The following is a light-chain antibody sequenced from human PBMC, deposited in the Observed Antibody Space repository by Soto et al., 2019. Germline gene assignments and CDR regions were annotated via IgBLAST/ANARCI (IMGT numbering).Light chain of an antibody. CDR1: SSDVGSYNL. J-gene: IGLJ3*02. Sequence: QSALTQPASVSGSPGQSITISCTGTSSDVGSYNLVSWYQRHPGKAPKLMIYEGSKRPLGVSNRFSGSKSGNTASLTISGLQAEDEADYYCCSYAGSWVFGGGTKLTVL. CDR3: CSYAGSWV. V-gene: IGLV2-23*01. CDR2: EGS.